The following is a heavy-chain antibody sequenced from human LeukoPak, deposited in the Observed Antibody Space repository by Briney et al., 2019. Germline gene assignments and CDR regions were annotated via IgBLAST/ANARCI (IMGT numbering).Heavy chain of an antibody. CDR1: GFTFSSYW. CDR2: ISGSGGST. Sequence: TGGSLRLSCAASGFTFSSYWMNWARQAPGKGLEWVSAISGSGGSTYYADSVKGRFTISRDNSKNTLYLQMNSLRAEDTAVYYCAKVSGGYDSSLSDYWGQGTLVTVSS. J-gene: IGHJ4*02. V-gene: IGHV3-23*01. D-gene: IGHD5-12*01. CDR3: AKVSGGYDSSLSDY.